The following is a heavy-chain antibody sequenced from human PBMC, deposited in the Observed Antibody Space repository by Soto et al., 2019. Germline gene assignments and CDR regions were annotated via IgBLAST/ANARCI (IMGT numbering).Heavy chain of an antibody. CDR2: IYYSGST. D-gene: IGHD1-7*01. J-gene: IGHJ4*02. Sequence: SETLSLTCTVPGGSISSYYWSWIRQPPGKGLEWIGYIYYSGSTNYTPSLKSRVTISVDTSKNQFSLKLSSVTAADTAVYYCARGGDFKNYEYYFDYWGQGTLVTVSS. CDR1: GGSISSYY. V-gene: IGHV4-59*01. CDR3: ARGGDFKNYEYYFDY.